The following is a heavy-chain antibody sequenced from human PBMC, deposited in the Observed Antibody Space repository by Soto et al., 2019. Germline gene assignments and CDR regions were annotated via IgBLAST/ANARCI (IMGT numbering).Heavy chain of an antibody. CDR1: GGFISSGGYY. CDR2: IYYRGNT. J-gene: IGHJ4*02. V-gene: IGHV4-31*03. D-gene: IGHD4-17*01. CDR3: ARVPEWFYGDYKGLVDS. Sequence: SETLSLTCNVSGGFISSGGYYWSWIRQHPGKGLEWIGYIYYRGNTYYNPSLKSRLTISVDTSKNQFSLKLSSVTAADTAVYYCARVPEWFYGDYKGLVDSWDQGTLVTVS.